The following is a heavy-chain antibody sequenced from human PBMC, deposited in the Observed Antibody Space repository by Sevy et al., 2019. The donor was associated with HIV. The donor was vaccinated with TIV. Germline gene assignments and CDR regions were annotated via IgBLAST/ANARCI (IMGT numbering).Heavy chain of an antibody. V-gene: IGHV3-21*01. CDR2: ISSTSSHM. J-gene: IGHJ6*02. D-gene: IGHD3-9*01. Sequence: GGSLRLSCAASGFPFSSYSMNWVRQAPGKGLEWVSYISSTSSHMYYADSVKGRFTISRDNAKNSLYLQMNSLRAEDTAVYYCARDRQGGLPYIDWQNFGMDVWGQGTTVTVSS. CDR1: GFPFSSYS. CDR3: ARDRQGGLPYIDWQNFGMDV.